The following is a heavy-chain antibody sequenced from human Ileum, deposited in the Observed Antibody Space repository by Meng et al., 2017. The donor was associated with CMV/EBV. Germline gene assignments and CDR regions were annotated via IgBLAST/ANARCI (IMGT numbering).Heavy chain of an antibody. V-gene: IGHV4-59*01. CDR1: GGSISRYY. CDR2: IYYSGST. Sequence: GSLRLSCTVAGGSISRYYWSWIRQPPGKGLEWIGYIYYSGSTNYNPSLKSRVTISVDTSKNQFSLKLSSVTAADTAVYYFARDRSGYSGYDFGYYYGMDVWGQGTTVTVSS. J-gene: IGHJ6*02. CDR3: ARDRSGYSGYDFGYYYGMDV. D-gene: IGHD5-12*01.